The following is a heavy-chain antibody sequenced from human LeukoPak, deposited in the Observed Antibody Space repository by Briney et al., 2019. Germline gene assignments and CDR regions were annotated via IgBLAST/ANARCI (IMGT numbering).Heavy chain of an antibody. Sequence: PSETLSLTCTVSGGSISSSSYYWGWIRQPPGKGLEWIGSIYYSGSTYYNPSLKSRVTISVDTSKNQFSLKLSSVTAADTAVYYCARGPYPWFWSGYRYWGQGTLVTVSS. CDR2: IYYSGST. CDR1: GGSISSSSYY. CDR3: ARGPYPWFWSGYRY. V-gene: IGHV4-39*01. J-gene: IGHJ4*02. D-gene: IGHD3-3*01.